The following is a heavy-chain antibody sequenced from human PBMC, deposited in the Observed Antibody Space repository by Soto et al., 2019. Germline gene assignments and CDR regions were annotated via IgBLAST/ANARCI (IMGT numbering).Heavy chain of an antibody. Sequence: QVQLVQSGAEVKKPGASVKVSCKASGYTFTGYYMHWVRQAPGQGLEWMGWINPNSGGTNYAQKFQGWVTMTRDTSISKADREMSRLRADDTAVYYCPRESIAAAAGWFDPWGQGTLVTVSS. CDR2: INPNSGGT. J-gene: IGHJ5*02. CDR1: GYTFTGYY. V-gene: IGHV1-2*04. CDR3: PRESIAAAAGWFDP. D-gene: IGHD6-13*01.